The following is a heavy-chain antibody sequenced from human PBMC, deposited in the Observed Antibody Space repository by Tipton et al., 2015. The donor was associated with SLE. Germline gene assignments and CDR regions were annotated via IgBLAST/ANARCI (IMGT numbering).Heavy chain of an antibody. J-gene: IGHJ6*02. V-gene: IGHV4-34*01. CDR1: GGSFSGYY. CDR3: ARATDCSGGRCYSAYYSYYGMDV. Sequence: TLSLTCAVYGGSFSGYYWSWIRQPPGKGLEWIGEINHSGYTNYNLSLKSRVTISVDTSKNQFSLKLSSVTAADTAVYYCARATDCSGGRCYSAYYSYYGMDVWGQGTTVTVSS. CDR2: INHSGYT. D-gene: IGHD2-15*01.